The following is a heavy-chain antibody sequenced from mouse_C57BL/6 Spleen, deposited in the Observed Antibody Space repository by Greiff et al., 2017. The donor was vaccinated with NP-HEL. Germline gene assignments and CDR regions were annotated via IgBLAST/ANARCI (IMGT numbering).Heavy chain of an antibody. Sequence: VQLKESGAELVRPGASVKLSCTASGFNIKDYYMHWVKQRPEQGLEWIGRIDPEDGDTEYAPKFQGKATMTADPSSNTAYLQLSSLTSEDTAVYYCTTKGPRFIPYWGQGTTLTVSS. CDR2: IDPEDGDT. V-gene: IGHV14-1*01. D-gene: IGHD1-1*01. J-gene: IGHJ2*01. CDR3: TTKGPRFIPY. CDR1: GFNIKDYY.